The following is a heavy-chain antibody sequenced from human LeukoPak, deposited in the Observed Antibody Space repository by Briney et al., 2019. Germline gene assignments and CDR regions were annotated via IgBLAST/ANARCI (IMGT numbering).Heavy chain of an antibody. CDR2: INPNSGGT. J-gene: IGHJ4*02. CDR3: ARARDIAVAGFDY. D-gene: IGHD6-19*01. V-gene: IGHV1-2*02. Sequence: ASVKVSCKASGYTFTGYYMHWVRQAPGQGLEWMGWINPNSGGTNYAQKFQGRVTMTRDTSISTAYMELSRLRSDDTAGYYCARARDIAVAGFDYWGQGTLVTVSS. CDR1: GYTFTGYY.